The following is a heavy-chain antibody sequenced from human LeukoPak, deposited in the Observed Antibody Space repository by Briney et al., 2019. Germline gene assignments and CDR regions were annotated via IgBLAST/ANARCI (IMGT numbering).Heavy chain of an antibody. Sequence: SETLSLTCTVSGGSISSYYWSWLRQPPGKGLEWVGYIYYSGSTNFNPSLKRRVTLSVDTSKNQFSPKMSSLTAADTAVYYCARDWGYSYGLDYWGQGTLVTVSS. J-gene: IGHJ4*02. CDR3: ARDWGYSYGLDY. CDR2: IYYSGST. CDR1: GGSISSYY. D-gene: IGHD5-18*01. V-gene: IGHV4-59*01.